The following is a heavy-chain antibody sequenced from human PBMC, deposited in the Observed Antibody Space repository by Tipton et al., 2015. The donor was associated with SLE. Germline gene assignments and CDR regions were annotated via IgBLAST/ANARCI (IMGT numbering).Heavy chain of an antibody. CDR3: ARAEMTTEGSVFYFYVDV. D-gene: IGHD5-24*01. CDR1: AGSFTGYY. J-gene: IGHJ6*03. CDR2: IDHTGST. Sequence: TLSLTCKVSAGSFTGYYWSWVRQSPTKGLEWIGEIDHTGSTNYNPALKSRVTISVDTSKNQFSLRQTSVTAADTAVYYCARAEMTTEGSVFYFYVDVWGKGTTVTVSS. V-gene: IGHV4-34*01.